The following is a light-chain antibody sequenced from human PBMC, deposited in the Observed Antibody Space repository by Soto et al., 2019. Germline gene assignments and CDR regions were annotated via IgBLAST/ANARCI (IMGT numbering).Light chain of an antibody. V-gene: IGKV2D-29*02. J-gene: IGKJ5*01. CDR2: EVS. Sequence: DGVITQTPLSLSVPPGQPAPIPRQSCQSPLHITGETFLFWYLQKPGQSPQXLIYEVSTRVSGVPDRFSGSGSGTDFTLEISRVETDDVGIYYCMQSTQLPPTFGQGTRLEIK. CDR3: MQSTQLPPT. CDR1: QSPLHITGETF.